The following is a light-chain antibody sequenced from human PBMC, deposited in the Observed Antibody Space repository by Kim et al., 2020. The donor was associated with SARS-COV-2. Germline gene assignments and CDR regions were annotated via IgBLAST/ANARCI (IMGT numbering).Light chain of an antibody. J-gene: IGKJ1*01. CDR2: AAS. Sequence: DIQMTQSPSSLSASVGDRVTITCQASQNIRNYLTWYQQKPGRAPELLIHAASNLQRGVPSRFSVSGSGTVFTLTISSLQPEDFAIYYCQQSYSTAWTFGQGTKVDIK. V-gene: IGKV1-39*01. CDR3: QQSYSTAWT. CDR1: QNIRNY.